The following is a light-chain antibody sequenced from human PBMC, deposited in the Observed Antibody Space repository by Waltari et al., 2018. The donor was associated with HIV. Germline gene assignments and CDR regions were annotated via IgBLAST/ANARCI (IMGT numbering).Light chain of an antibody. V-gene: IGLV1-40*01. CDR2: GDY. CDR3: QSYDTSRDGLYV. Sequence: QSVPTQPPSVSGAPGQTVTISCSGGSSNIGSNSVVHWYHQLPGTAPKLLIFGDYNRPSGVPDRFSGSKSGTSASLAITGLQPEDEADYYCQSYDTSRDGLYVFGTGTKVTVL. CDR1: SSNIGSNSV. J-gene: IGLJ1*01.